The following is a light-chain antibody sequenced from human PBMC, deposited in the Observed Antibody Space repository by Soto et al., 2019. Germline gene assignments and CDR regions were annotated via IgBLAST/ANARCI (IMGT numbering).Light chain of an antibody. V-gene: IGLV1-44*01. CDR3: AAWDASLNGVI. CDR1: SSNIGTYT. CDR2: SNN. Sequence: QSVLTQPPSASGTPGQRVTISCSGSSSNIGTYTVNWYQQVPGTAPKLLIYSNNQRPSGVPDRFSGSKSGTSASLAISGLQTEDEADYYCAAWDASLNGVIFGGGTKLTVL. J-gene: IGLJ2*01.